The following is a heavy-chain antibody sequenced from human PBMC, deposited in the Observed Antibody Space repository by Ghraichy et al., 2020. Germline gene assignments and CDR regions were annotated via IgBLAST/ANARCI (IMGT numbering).Heavy chain of an antibody. CDR3: AKDLWFGELDHNWFDP. D-gene: IGHD3-10*01. CDR2: ISGSGGST. V-gene: IGHV3-23*01. Sequence: GGLRLSCAASGFTFSSYAMSWVRQAPGKGLEWVSAISGSGGSTYYADSVKGRFTISRDNSKNTLYLQMNSLRAEDTAVYYCAKDLWFGELDHNWFDPWGQGTLVTVSS. J-gene: IGHJ5*02. CDR1: GFTFSSYA.